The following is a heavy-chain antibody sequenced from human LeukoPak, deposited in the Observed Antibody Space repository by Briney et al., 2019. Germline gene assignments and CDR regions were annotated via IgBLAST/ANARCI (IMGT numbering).Heavy chain of an antibody. CDR3: ATYCSSTSCYRLGAFDI. CDR1: GGTFSSYA. CDR2: IIPIFGTA. V-gene: IGHV1-69*05. J-gene: IGHJ3*02. D-gene: IGHD2-2*02. Sequence: PVKVSCKASGGTFSSYAISWVRQAPGQGLEWMGGIIPIFGTANYAQKFQGRVTITTDESTSTAYMELSSLRSEDTAVYYCATYCSSTSCYRLGAFDIWGQGTMVTVSS.